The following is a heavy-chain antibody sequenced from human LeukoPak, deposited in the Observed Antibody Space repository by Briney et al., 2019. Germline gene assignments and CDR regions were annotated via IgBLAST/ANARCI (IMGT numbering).Heavy chain of an antibody. J-gene: IGHJ4*02. CDR1: GFTFSSFG. D-gene: IGHD6-19*01. Sequence: GGSLRLSCAASGFTFSSFGMNWVRQVPGKGLGWVSSISSSATYISYADSVKGRFTISRDNAQNSLYLQMNSLRADDTAVYYCAREPGGGQWLPGYWGQGTLVTVSS. CDR3: AREPGGGQWLPGY. CDR2: ISSSATYI. V-gene: IGHV3-21*01.